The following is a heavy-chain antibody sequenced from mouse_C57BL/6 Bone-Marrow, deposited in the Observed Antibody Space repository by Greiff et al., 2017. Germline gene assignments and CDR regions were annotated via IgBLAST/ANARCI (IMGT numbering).Heavy chain of an antibody. CDR2: IHPNSGST. V-gene: IGHV1-64*01. J-gene: IGHJ1*03. Sequence: VQLQQPGAELVKPGASVKLSCKASGYTFTSYWMHWVKQRPGQGLEWIGMIHPNSGSTNYNEKFKSKATLTVDKSSSTAYMQLSSLTSEDSAVYYCASWVITTVPTTERYFDVWGTGTTVTVSS. CDR3: ASWVITTVPTTERYFDV. D-gene: IGHD1-1*01. CDR1: GYTFTSYW.